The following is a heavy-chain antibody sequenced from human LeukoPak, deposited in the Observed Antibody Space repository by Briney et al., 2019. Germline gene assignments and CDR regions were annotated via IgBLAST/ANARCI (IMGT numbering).Heavy chain of an antibody. V-gene: IGHV3-23*01. D-gene: IGHD3-3*01. CDR1: GFTFSSYA. J-gene: IGHJ6*04. CDR3: AKLWRSVLRFLLLDV. Sequence: GGSLRLSCAASGFTFSSYAMSWVRQAPGKGLEWVSAISGSGGSTYYADSVKGRFTISRDNSKNTLYLQMNSLRAEDTAVYYCAKLWRSVLRFLLLDVWGKGTTVTVSS. CDR2: ISGSGGST.